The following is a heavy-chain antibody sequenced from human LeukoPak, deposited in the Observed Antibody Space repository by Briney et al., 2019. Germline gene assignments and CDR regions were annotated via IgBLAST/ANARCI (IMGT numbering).Heavy chain of an antibody. D-gene: IGHD4-11*01. CDR2: ISSSSSNT. V-gene: IGHV3-21*01. Sequence: GGSLRLSCAASGFTFNSYSMSWVRQAPGKGLEWVSSISSSSSNTYYADSVKGRFTISRDNAKNSLYLQMNSLRAEDTAVYYCARDFRVTTVKYFDYWGQGTLVTVSS. CDR1: GFTFNSYS. CDR3: ARDFRVTTVKYFDY. J-gene: IGHJ4*02.